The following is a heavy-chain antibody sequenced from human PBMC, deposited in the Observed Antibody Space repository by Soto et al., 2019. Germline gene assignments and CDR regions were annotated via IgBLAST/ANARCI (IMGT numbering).Heavy chain of an antibody. D-gene: IGHD1-20*01. CDR1: GGSVSSGSYY. J-gene: IGHJ4*02. V-gene: IGHV4-61*01. Sequence: PSETLSLTCTVSGGSVSSGSYYWSWIRQPPGKGLEWIGYIYYSGSTNYNPSLKSRVTISVDTSKNQFSLKLSSVTAADTAVYYCARDQQITGHFDYWGQGTLVTVSS. CDR3: ARDQQITGHFDY. CDR2: IYYSGST.